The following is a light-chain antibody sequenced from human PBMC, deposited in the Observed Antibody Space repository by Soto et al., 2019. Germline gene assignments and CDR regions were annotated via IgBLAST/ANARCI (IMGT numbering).Light chain of an antibody. CDR1: QSVGSN. CDR2: GAS. CDR3: QQYTGPPTT. V-gene: IGKV3-20*01. Sequence: IVLTQSPVTLSSSPGERATLSCRASQSVGSNLAWYQQKPGQAPRLLIYGASTRAAGIPDRFSGSGSGTDFTLTITRLEPEDSAVYFCQQYTGPPTTFGQGTRLEIK. J-gene: IGKJ5*01.